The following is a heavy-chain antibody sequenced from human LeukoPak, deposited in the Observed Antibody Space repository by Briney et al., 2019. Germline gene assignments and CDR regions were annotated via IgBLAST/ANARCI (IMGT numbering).Heavy chain of an antibody. V-gene: IGHV4-61*02. D-gene: IGHD4-17*01. Sequence: PSETLSLTCTVSGVSISSDSYYWSWIRQPAGKGLEWIGRFYTSGTTNYNPSLKSRVTISVDTSKNQFPLKLSSVTAADTAVYYCARVGYPYGDYYYFDYWGQGTLVTVSS. J-gene: IGHJ4*02. CDR1: GVSISSDSYY. CDR2: FYTSGTT. CDR3: ARVGYPYGDYYYFDY.